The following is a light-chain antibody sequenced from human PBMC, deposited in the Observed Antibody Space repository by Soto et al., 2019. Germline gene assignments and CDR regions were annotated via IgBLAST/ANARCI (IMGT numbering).Light chain of an antibody. CDR3: AAWDDSLSGRGV. Sequence: VLTQPPSASGTPGQRVTISCSGSSSNIGSNYVYWYQQLPGTAPKLLIYRNNQRPSGVPDRFSGSKSGTSASLAISGLRSEDEADYYCAAWDDSLSGRGVFGGGTKLTVL. J-gene: IGLJ3*02. V-gene: IGLV1-47*01. CDR1: SSNIGSNY. CDR2: RNN.